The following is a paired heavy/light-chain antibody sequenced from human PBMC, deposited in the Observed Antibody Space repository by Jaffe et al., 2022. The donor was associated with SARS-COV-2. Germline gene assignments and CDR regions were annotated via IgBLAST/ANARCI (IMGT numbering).Heavy chain of an antibody. D-gene: IGHD3-10*01. CDR1: GFIFSNHG. V-gene: IGHV3-33*01. Sequence: QVQLVESGGGVVQPGTSLRLSCAASGFIFSNHGMHWVRQAPGKGLEWVAVIWYDGSEKYYADSVKGRFTISRDNSKNTVYLQMNSLRVEDTAVYYCARDLVVGLGECQDYWGLGTLVTVSS. CDR2: IWYDGSEK. J-gene: IGHJ4*02. CDR3: ARDLVVGLGECQDY.
Light chain of an antibody. Sequence: EVVLTQFPGTLSLSPGERATLSCRASQSISSNYLAWYQQKPGQAPRLLIYGASSRATDIPDRFSGSGSGTDFTLTISRLEPDDFAVYYCQQYRTFGQGTKVEIK. CDR1: QSISSNY. CDR3: QQYRT. V-gene: IGKV3-20*01. J-gene: IGKJ1*01. CDR2: GAS.